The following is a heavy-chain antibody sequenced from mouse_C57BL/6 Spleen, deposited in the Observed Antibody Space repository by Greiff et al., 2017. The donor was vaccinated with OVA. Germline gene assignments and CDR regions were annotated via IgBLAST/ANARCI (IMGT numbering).Heavy chain of an antibody. D-gene: IGHD2-10*02. Sequence: VQLQESGPELVKPGASVKISCKASGYAFSSSWMNWVKQRPGKGLEWIGRIYPGDGDTNYNGKFKGKATLTADKSSSTAYMQLSSLTSEDSAVYCCARSPIPRDAMDYWGQGTSVTVSS. CDR1: GYAFSSSW. CDR2: IYPGDGDT. V-gene: IGHV1-82*01. J-gene: IGHJ4*01. CDR3: ARSPIPRDAMDY.